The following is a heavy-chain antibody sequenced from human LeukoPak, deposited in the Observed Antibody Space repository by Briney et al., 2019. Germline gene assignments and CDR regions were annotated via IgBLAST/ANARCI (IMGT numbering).Heavy chain of an antibody. D-gene: IGHD6-19*01. CDR1: GFTFSTYA. J-gene: IGHJ4*02. Sequence: GGSLRLSCAASGFTFSTYAMNWVRQAPGEGLEWVSSIGGSSTSLYYADSLKGRFTISRDNSKNTLYLQMNSLRAEDTAVYYCARVTIAVAGTWGQGTLVTVSS. CDR2: IGGSSTSL. CDR3: ARVTIAVAGT. V-gene: IGHV3-21*01.